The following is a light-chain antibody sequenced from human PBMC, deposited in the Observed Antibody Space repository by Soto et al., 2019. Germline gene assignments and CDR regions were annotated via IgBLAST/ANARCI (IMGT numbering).Light chain of an antibody. Sequence: DIQMTQSPSTLSGSVGDRVTITCRASQTISSWLAWYQQKPGKAPKLLIYKASTLKSGVPSRFSGSGSGTEFTLTISSLQPEDFATYYCQQSYSTPTWTLGQGTKVDIK. CDR3: QQSYSTPTWT. V-gene: IGKV1-5*03. J-gene: IGKJ1*01. CDR2: KAS. CDR1: QTISSW.